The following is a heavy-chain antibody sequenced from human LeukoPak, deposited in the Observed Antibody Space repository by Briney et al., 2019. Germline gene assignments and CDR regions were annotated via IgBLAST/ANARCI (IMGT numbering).Heavy chain of an antibody. CDR3: AKDLLVSDAFDI. V-gene: IGHV3-23*01. CDR2: ISGSGGST. D-gene: IGHD2/OR15-2a*01. J-gene: IGHJ3*02. CDR1: GFTFSSYA. Sequence: AGGSLRLSCAASGFTFSSYAMSWVRQAPGKGLEWVSAISGSGGSTYYADSVKGRFTISRDNSKNTLYLQMNSLRAEDTAVYYCAKDLLVSDAFDIWGQGTMVTVSS.